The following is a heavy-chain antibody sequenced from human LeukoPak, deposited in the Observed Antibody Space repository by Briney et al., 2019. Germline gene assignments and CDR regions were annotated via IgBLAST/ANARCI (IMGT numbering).Heavy chain of an antibody. V-gene: IGHV3-21*01. J-gene: IGHJ4*02. CDR3: AREASEGFDF. CDR1: GFTFSGYS. CDR2: FGTRSTSI. Sequence: GGSLRLSCTASGFTFSGYSMNWIRQAPGKGLEWVSSFGTRSTSIYHAGSVKGRFAISRDNAKNSLYLQMNSLRAEDTALYYCAREASEGFDFWGQGTLVTVSS. D-gene: IGHD5-12*01.